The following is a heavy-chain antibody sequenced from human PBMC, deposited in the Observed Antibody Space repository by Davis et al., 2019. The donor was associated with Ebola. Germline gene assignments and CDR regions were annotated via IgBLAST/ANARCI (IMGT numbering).Heavy chain of an antibody. CDR3: AKQYCSSTSCYRSTGVFDY. V-gene: IGHV3-23*01. CDR1: GFTFSSYA. Sequence: PGGSLRLSCAASGFTFSSYAMSWVRQAPGKGLEWVSAISGSGGSTYYADSVKGRFTISRDNSKNTLYLQMNSLRAEDTAVYYCAKQYCSSTSCYRSTGVFDYWGQGTLVTVSS. CDR2: ISGSGGST. D-gene: IGHD2-2*01. J-gene: IGHJ4*02.